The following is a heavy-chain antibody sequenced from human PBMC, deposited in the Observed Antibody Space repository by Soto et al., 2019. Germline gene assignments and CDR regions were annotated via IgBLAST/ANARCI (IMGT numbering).Heavy chain of an antibody. V-gene: IGHV3-9*01. J-gene: IGHJ4*02. CDR2: ISWNSGSI. CDR3: AKDNYSSGWYYFDY. D-gene: IGHD6-19*01. CDR1: GFTFDDYA. Sequence: GGSLRLSCAASGFTFDDYAMHWVRQAPGKGLERVSGISWNSGSIGYADSVKGRFTISRDNAKNSLYLQMNSLRAEDTALYYCAKDNYSSGWYYFDYWGQGTLVTVSS.